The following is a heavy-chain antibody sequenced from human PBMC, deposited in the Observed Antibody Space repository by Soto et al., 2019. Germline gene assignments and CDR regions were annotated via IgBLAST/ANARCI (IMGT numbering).Heavy chain of an antibody. V-gene: IGHV3-23*01. Sequence: GGSLRLSCAASGFTFSSYAMSWVRQAPGKGLEWVSAISGSGGSTYYADSVKGRFTISRDNSKNTLYLQMNSLRAKDTAVYYCASVPLDYSNYELYYYYGMDVWGQGTTVTVSS. CDR3: ASVPLDYSNYELYYYYGMDV. J-gene: IGHJ6*02. D-gene: IGHD4-4*01. CDR2: ISGSGGST. CDR1: GFTFSSYA.